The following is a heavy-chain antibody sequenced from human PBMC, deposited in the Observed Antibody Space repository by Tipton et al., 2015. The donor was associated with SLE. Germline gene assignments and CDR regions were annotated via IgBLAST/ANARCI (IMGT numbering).Heavy chain of an antibody. CDR1: GDSVSSNSAA. D-gene: IGHD5-12*01. Sequence: QLVQSGPEVKPSQTFSLTCAISGDSVSSNSAAWNWIRQSPSRGLEWLGRTYYRSKWYNDYAVSVKSRITINPDTSKNQFSLQLNSVTPEDTAVYYCAREGYSGYARRLLWFDPWGQGTLVTVSS. CDR3: AREGYSGYARRLLWFDP. J-gene: IGHJ5*02. V-gene: IGHV6-1*01. CDR2: TYYRSKWYN.